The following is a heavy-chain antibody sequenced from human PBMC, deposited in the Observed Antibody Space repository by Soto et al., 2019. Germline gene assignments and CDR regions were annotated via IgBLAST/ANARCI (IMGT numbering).Heavy chain of an antibody. J-gene: IGHJ3*02. V-gene: IGHV1-69*01. D-gene: IGHD5-12*01. CDR1: GGTFSSYA. CDR2: IIPIFGTA. Sequence: QVQLVQSGAEVKKPGSSVKVSCKASGGTFSSYAISWVRQAPGQGLEWMGGIIPIFGTANYAQKFQGRVTITADESTSPAYMELSSLRSEDTAVYYCARVSMEAVVATSTGVSAFDIWGQGTMVTGSS. CDR3: ARVSMEAVVATSTGVSAFDI.